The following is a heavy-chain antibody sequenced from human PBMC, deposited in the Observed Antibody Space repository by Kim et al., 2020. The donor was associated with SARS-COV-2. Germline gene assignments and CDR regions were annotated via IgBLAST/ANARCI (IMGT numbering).Heavy chain of an antibody. J-gene: IGHJ4*02. CDR3: AKDRGGDCSGGSCRRLDY. V-gene: IGHV3-23*01. Sequence: GGSLRLSCAASGFTFSSYAMSWVRQAPGKGLEWVSAISGSGGSTYYADSVKGRFTISRDNSKNTLYLQMNSLTAEDTAVYYCAKDRGGDCSGGSCRRLDYGGQGTLVTVSS. CDR2: ISGSGGST. D-gene: IGHD2-15*01. CDR1: GFTFSSYA.